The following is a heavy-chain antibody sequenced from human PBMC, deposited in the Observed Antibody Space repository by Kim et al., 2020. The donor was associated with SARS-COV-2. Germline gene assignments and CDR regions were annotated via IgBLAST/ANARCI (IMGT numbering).Heavy chain of an antibody. CDR2: IYAGGST. Sequence: GGSLRLSCAASGFTVSSSYMSWVRQAPGKGLEWVSVIYAGGSTYYGGSVEGRFTISRDNSENTLYLQLNSLRPEDTAVYYCARDNPPRGWTSYYLGMDVWGQGPPVTVSS. CDR1: GFTVSSSY. J-gene: IGHJ6*02. V-gene: IGHV3-53*01. CDR3: ARDNPPRGWTSYYLGMDV. D-gene: IGHD3-22*01.